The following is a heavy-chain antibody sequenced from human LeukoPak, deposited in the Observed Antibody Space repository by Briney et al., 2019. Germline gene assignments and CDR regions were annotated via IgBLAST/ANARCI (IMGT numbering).Heavy chain of an antibody. Sequence: SVKVSCKASGGTFSSYAISWVRQAPGQGLEWMGRIIPILGIANYAQKFRGRVTITADKSTSTAYMELSSLRSEDTAVYYCARDPVGSYPTRYYYYGMDVWGQGTTVTVSS. CDR3: ARDPVGSYPTRYYYYGMDV. V-gene: IGHV1-69*04. J-gene: IGHJ6*02. CDR1: GGTFSSYA. CDR2: IIPILGIA. D-gene: IGHD1-26*01.